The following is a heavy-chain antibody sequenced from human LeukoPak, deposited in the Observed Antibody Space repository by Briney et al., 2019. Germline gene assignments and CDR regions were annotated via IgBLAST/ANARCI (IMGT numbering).Heavy chain of an antibody. CDR1: GGSISSSSYY. D-gene: IGHD3-16*01. Sequence: SETLSLTCTVSGGSISSSSYYWGWIRQPPGKGLEWIGSIYYSGSTYYNPSLKSRVTISVDTSKNQFSLKLSSVTAADTAVYYCARTGGGVSNYLRLIDYWGQGTLVTVSS. J-gene: IGHJ4*02. CDR3: ARTGGGVSNYLRLIDY. V-gene: IGHV4-39*01. CDR2: IYYSGST.